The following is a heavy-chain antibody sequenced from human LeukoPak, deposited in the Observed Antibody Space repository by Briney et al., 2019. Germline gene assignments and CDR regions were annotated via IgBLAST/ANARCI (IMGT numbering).Heavy chain of an antibody. Sequence: GGSLRLSCVASGFTFSSYWMTWVRQASGKGLEWVANIKTDGSQIYYVDSVKGRFTISRDNAKNSLYLQMNSLRAEDTAVYYCAKESRGYYGSGSGELDYWGQGTLVTVSS. J-gene: IGHJ4*02. CDR1: GFTFSSYW. D-gene: IGHD3-10*01. V-gene: IGHV3-7*03. CDR2: IKTDGSQI. CDR3: AKESRGYYGSGSGELDY.